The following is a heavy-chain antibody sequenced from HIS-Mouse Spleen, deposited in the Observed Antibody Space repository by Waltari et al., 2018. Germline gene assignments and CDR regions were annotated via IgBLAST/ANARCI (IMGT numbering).Heavy chain of an antibody. CDR2: IYYSGST. J-gene: IGHJ2*01. D-gene: IGHD6-13*01. CDR3: AREIPYSSSWYDWYFDL. V-gene: IGHV4-39*07. CDR1: RGSISSSSYY. Sequence: QLQLQESGPGLVKPSETLSLTCTVSRGSISSSSYYWGWIRQPPGKGLEWIGSIYYSGSTYYNPSLKSRVTISVDTSKNQFSLKLGSVTAADTAVYYCAREIPYSSSWYDWYFDLWGRGTLVTVSS.